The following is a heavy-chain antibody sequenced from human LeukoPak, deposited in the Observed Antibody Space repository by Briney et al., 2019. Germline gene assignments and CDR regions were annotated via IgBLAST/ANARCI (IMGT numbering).Heavy chain of an antibody. CDR1: GGSISSSSYY. V-gene: IGHV4-39*01. D-gene: IGHD3-22*01. J-gene: IGHJ4*02. CDR3: ARQVRDSSPGLYFDY. Sequence: SETLSLTCIVSGGSISSSSYYWGWIRQPPGKGLEWIGSIYYSGSTYYNPSLKSRVTISVDTSKNQFSLKLSSVTAADTAVYYCARQVRDSSPGLYFDYWGQGTLGTVSS. CDR2: IYYSGST.